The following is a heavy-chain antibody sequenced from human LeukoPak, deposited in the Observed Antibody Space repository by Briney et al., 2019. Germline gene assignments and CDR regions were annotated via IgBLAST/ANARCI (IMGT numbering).Heavy chain of an antibody. J-gene: IGHJ4*02. CDR2: INHSGST. CDR3: ARHTYGSGKVDY. V-gene: IGHV4-34*01. CDR1: GGSFSGYY. D-gene: IGHD3-10*01. Sequence: PSETLSLTCAVYGGSFSGYYWSWIRQPPGKGLEWIGEINHSGSTNYNPSLKSRVTISVDTSKNQFSLKLSSVTAADTAVYYCARHTYGSGKVDYWGQGTLVTVSS.